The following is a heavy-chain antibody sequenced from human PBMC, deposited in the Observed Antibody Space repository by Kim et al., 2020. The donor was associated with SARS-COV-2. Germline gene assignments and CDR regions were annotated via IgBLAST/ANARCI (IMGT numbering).Heavy chain of an antibody. CDR3: ATPFMVRGDNDY. CDR1: GYTFTALY. V-gene: IGHV1-2*02. D-gene: IGHD3-10*01. J-gene: IGHJ4*02. CDR2: IDPDSGDT. Sequence: ASVKVSCKASGYTFTALYIHWVRQAPGQGLEWMGWIDPDSGDTAYEEKFQGRVTMTRDTSISTAYMELTSLRSDDSALYYCATPFMVRGDNDYWGQRTLVTVSS.